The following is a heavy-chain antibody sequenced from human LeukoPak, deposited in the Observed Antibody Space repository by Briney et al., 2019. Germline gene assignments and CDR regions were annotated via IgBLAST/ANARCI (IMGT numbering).Heavy chain of an antibody. D-gene: IGHD6-13*01. J-gene: IGHJ3*02. V-gene: IGHV3-9*01. Sequence: GRSLRLSCAASGFIFDDYAMHWVRQVPGKGLEWVSGISWNSAAIGYADSVRGRFIISRDNAKNSLFLQLSSLRFEDTALYYCAKRARRGIGSHGDGFDIWGPGTMDTVSS. CDR1: GFIFDDYA. CDR2: ISWNSAAI. CDR3: AKRARRGIGSHGDGFDI.